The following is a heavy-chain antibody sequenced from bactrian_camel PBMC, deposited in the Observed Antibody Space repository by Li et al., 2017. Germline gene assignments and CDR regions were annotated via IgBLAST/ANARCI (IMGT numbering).Heavy chain of an antibody. Sequence: HVQLVESGGDSVQAGGSLRLSCVASGYSISSNCMGWFRQVPGEEREGVAQISPGDRSYLAASIAGRFTISRDNAANTVYLQLNSLKTEDMAMFYCAKKSKLYGGSWAFDYWGQGTQVTVS. CDR3: AKKSKLYGGSWAFDY. D-gene: IGHD6*01. V-gene: IGHV3S53*01. J-gene: IGHJ4*01. CDR1: GYSISSNC. CDR2: ISPGDRS.